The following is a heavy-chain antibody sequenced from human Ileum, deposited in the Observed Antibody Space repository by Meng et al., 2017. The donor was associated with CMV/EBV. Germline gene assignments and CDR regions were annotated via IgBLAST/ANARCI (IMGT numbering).Heavy chain of an antibody. Sequence: GGSLRLSCAASGFTFNNYAMNWVRQAPGKGLEWVGRIGRKVNSYNTEYAASVRGRFSISRDDSKNSLYVQMNSLKTEDTAVYYCARAGYSKGLDYWGQGTLVTVSS. CDR2: IGRKVNSYNT. J-gene: IGHJ4*02. CDR3: ARAGYSKGLDY. V-gene: IGHV3-72*01. D-gene: IGHD4-11*01. CDR1: GFTFNNYA.